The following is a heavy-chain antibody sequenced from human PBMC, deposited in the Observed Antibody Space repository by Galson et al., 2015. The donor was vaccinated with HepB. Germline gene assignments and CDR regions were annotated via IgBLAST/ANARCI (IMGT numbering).Heavy chain of an antibody. CDR1: GFTFTSSA. D-gene: IGHD2-2*01. V-gene: IGHV1-58*01. J-gene: IGHJ4*02. Sequence: SVKVSCKASGFTFTSSAVQWVRQARGQRLEWIGWIVVGSGNTNYEQKFQERVTITRDMSTSTAYMELSSLRSEDTAVYYCAKMGVSVVSSFDYWGQGTLVTVSS. CDR3: AKMGVSVVSSFDY. CDR2: IVVGSGNT.